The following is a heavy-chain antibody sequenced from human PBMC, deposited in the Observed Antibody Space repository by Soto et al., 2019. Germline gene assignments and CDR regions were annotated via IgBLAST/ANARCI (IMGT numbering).Heavy chain of an antibody. V-gene: IGHV4-4*02. CDR3: ARDISVRGISWFDP. CDR2: IDHSGST. J-gene: IGHJ5*02. D-gene: IGHD3-3*02. CDR1: SGSISSSNW. Sequence: QVQLQESGPGLVKPSGTLSLTCAVSSGSISSSNWWSWVRQPPGKGLEWIGEIDHSGSTNYNPSLKSRVTISVDKSKNQFSLKLSSVTAADTAVYYCARDISVRGISWFDPWGQGTLVTVSS.